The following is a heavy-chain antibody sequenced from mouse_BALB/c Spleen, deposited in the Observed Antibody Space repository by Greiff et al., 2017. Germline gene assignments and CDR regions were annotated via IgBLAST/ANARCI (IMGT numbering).Heavy chain of an antibody. J-gene: IGHJ4*01. CDR1: GFSLTSYG. CDR2: IWAGGST. CDR3: ARTPGTWAMDY. Sequence: VKLQESGPGLVAPSQSLSITCTVSGFSLTSYGVHWVRQPPGKGLEWLGVIWAGGSTNYNSALMSRLSISKDNSKSQVFLKMNSLQTDDTAMYYCARTPGTWAMDYWGQGTSVTVSS. D-gene: IGHD4-1*01. V-gene: IGHV2-9*02.